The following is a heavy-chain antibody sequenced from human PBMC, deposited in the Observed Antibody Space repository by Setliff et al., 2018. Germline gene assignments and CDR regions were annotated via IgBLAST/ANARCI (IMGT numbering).Heavy chain of an antibody. CDR1: GFVFSRYS. CDR2: ISTTGTTI. CDR3: ARVGSKPQLGWFDP. J-gene: IGHJ5*02. D-gene: IGHD1-26*01. V-gene: IGHV3-48*04. Sequence: PGGSLRLSCATSGFVFSRYSFNWVRQAPGKGLEWVSYISTTGTTIYADSVKGRFTISRDNARNTLYLQMNSLTAEDTAVYYCARVGSKPQLGWFDPWGQGTLVTVSS.